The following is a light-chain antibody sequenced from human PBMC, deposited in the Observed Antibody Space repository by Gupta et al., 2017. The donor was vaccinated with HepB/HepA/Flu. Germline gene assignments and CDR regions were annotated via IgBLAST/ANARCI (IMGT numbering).Light chain of an antibody. Sequence: EIVLTQSTGTLSSSPGERATLSCRASQSVSNKFLVWYQQKPGQAPRLLIYGASIRAPGIPDRFSGSGSGTDFTLTISRLEPEDFALYYCQQYGSSPLTFGGGTKVEIK. J-gene: IGKJ4*01. CDR2: GAS. V-gene: IGKV3-20*01. CDR1: QSVSNKF. CDR3: QQYGSSPLT.